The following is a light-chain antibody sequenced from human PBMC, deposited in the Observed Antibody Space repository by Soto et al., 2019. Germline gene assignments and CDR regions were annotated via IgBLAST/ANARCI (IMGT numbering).Light chain of an antibody. J-gene: IGLJ2*01. Sequence: QLVLSQSPSASASLGASVKVTCTLSSGHSNYAIAWHQQQPETGPRFLMKLNSDGSHTKGDGIPDRFSGSISGAERYLTISSLQSEDEADYYCQTWDTGTQVVFGGGTSSPS. CDR3: QTWDTGTQVV. V-gene: IGLV4-69*01. CDR1: SGHSNYA. CDR2: LNSDGSH.